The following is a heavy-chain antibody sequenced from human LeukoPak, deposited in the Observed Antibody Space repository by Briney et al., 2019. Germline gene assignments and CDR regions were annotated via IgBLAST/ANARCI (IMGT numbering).Heavy chain of an antibody. J-gene: IGHJ6*04. V-gene: IGHV3-48*03. CDR1: GFTFSSYE. CDR3: AELGITMIGGV. Sequence: GGSLRLSCSVSGFTFSSYEMNWVRQAPGKGLEWVSYVSGSGSIIYYADSVKGRFTISRDNAKKSLYLQMNSLRAEDTAVYYCAELGITMIGGVWGKGTTVTISS. D-gene: IGHD3-10*02. CDR2: VSGSGSII.